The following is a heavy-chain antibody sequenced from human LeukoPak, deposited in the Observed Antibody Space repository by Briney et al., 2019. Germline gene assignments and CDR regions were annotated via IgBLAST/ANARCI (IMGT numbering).Heavy chain of an antibody. CDR2: IYYSGST. V-gene: IGHV4-39*01. J-gene: IGHJ4*02. D-gene: IGHD1-26*01. CDR1: GGSISSSSYY. Sequence: PSETLSLTCTVSGGSISSSSYYWGWIRQPPGKGLEWIGSIYYSGSTYYNPSLKSRVTISVDTSKNQFSLKLSSVTAADTAVYYCARHVSVGATTAFKNWGQGTLVTVSS. CDR3: ARHVSVGATTAFKN.